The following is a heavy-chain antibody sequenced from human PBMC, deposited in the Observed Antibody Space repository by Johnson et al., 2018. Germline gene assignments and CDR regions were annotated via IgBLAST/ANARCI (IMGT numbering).Heavy chain of an antibody. CDR3: AKRGSYGTNPDYYYLDV. CDR2: IIENGGDT. Sequence: VQLQESGGGLVQPGGSLRLSCAASGFAFSRSPMIWVRQAPGMGLEWVSTIIENGGDTWYADSVKGRFTISRDNSKNTLSLLMNTLRPEDTALYYCAKRGSYGTNPDYYYLDVWGKGTTVTVSS. D-gene: IGHD2-8*01. J-gene: IGHJ6*03. CDR1: GFAFSRSP. V-gene: IGHV3-23*01.